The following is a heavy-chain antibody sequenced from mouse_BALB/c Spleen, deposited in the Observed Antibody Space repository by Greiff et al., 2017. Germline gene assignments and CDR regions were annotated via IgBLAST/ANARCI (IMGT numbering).Heavy chain of an antibody. V-gene: IGHV1S81*02. J-gene: IGHJ4*01. CDR3: ARSDYYGSSYGYYAMDY. CDR2: INPSNGRT. CDR1: GYTFTSYW. Sequence: VQLQQPGAELVKPGASVKLSCKASGYTFTSYWMPWVKQRPGQGLEWIGEINPSNGRTNYNAKFKSKATLTVDKSSSTAYMQLSSLTSEDSAVYYCARSDYYGSSYGYYAMDYGGQGTSGTVAS. D-gene: IGHD1-1*01.